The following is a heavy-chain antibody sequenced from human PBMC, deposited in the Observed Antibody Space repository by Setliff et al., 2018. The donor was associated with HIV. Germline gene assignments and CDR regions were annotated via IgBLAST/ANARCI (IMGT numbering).Heavy chain of an antibody. Sequence: SETLSLTCTVSGDSVSSRSYYWSWIRQPPVKGLEWIGYIYYSGSTNYNPSLKSRVTISVDTSKNHFSLNLRSVTASDTAVYYCARAAAGNTGPFDLWGQGSPVTVSS. J-gene: IGHJ4*02. CDR1: GDSVSSRSYY. D-gene: IGHD4-17*01. CDR3: ARAAAGNTGPFDL. CDR2: IYYSGST. V-gene: IGHV4-61*03.